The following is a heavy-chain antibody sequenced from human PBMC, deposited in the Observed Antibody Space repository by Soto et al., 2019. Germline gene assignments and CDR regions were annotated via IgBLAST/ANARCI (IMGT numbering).Heavy chain of an antibody. J-gene: IGHJ6*02. CDR3: AKEPGHGPIYYYYGMDV. V-gene: IGHV3-30*18. CDR2: ISYDGSNK. Sequence: GGSLRLSCAASGFTFSSYGMHWVRQAPGKGLERVAVISYDGSNKYYADSVKGRFTISRDNSKNTLYLQINSLRAEDTAVYYCAKEPGHGPIYYYYGMDVWGQGTTVTVSS. CDR1: GFTFSSYG.